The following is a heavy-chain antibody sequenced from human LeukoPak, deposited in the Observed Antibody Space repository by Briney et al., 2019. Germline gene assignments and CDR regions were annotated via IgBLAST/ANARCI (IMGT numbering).Heavy chain of an antibody. CDR2: ISSTSRYI. J-gene: IGHJ4*02. Sequence: PGGSLRLSCAASGFTFSDYALGWVRQAPGRGLEWVSSISSTSRYIYYADSVKGRFTVSRDNAKNSLYLQMDSLRAEDTAVYYCAREPFWSGYFSNLHFDYWGQGALVTVSS. CDR3: AREPFWSGYFSNLHFDY. D-gene: IGHD3-3*01. V-gene: IGHV3-21*01. CDR1: GFTFSDYA.